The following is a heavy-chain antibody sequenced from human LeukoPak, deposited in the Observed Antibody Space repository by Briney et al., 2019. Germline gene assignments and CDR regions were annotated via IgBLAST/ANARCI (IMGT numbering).Heavy chain of an antibody. CDR1: GYIFTSYG. V-gene: IGHV1-18*01. J-gene: IGHJ4*02. D-gene: IGHD3-16*01. Sequence: EASVKVSCKASGYIFTSYGVSWVRQAPGQGLEWMGWISAFNGNTNYAQKFRGRVTMTTEASTSTAYMELRSLRSDDTASYYCAREPGLARSTFFDYWGQGTLVTVST. CDR3: AREPGLARSTFFDY. CDR2: ISAFNGNT.